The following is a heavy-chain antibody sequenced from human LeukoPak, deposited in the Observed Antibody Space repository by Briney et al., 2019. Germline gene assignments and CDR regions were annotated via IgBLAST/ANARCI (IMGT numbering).Heavy chain of an antibody. CDR3: AKDTGSPPFDY. CDR1: GFTFSSQT. J-gene: IGHJ4*02. V-gene: IGHV3-23*01. CDR2: ISGSGGST. Sequence: TGGSLRLSCAASGFTFSSQTMSWVRQAPGKGLEWVSAISGSGGSTYYADSVKGRFTISRDNSKNTLYLQMNSLRAEDTAVYYCAKDTGSPPFDYWGQGTLVTVSS. D-gene: IGHD2-8*02.